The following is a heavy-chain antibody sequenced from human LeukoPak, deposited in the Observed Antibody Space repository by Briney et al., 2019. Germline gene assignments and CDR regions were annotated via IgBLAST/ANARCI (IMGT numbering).Heavy chain of an antibody. D-gene: IGHD3-22*01. CDR1: GGSISSYY. V-gene: IGHV4-59*08. CDR3: ARQYSDDSSGYYFAY. Sequence: PSETLSLTCTVSGGSISSYYWSWIRQPPGKGLEWIGYIYYSGSTNYNPSPKSRVTISVDTSKNQFSLKLSSVTAADTAVYYCARQYSDDSSGYYFAYWGQGTLVTVSS. CDR2: IYYSGST. J-gene: IGHJ4*02.